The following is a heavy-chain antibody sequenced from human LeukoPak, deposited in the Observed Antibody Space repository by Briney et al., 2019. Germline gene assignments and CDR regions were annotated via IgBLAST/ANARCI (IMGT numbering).Heavy chain of an antibody. CDR2: MKEDGSDE. Sequence: GGSLRLSCVASEFSFDSSTMSWVRQAAGKGLEWVAKMKEDGSDEKYVDSVKGRFTISRDNAKNSLYLQMDRLRPEDTAVYFCVVGGAGGGYFPNWGQGSLVIVSS. D-gene: IGHD3-16*01. V-gene: IGHV3-7*01. CDR1: EFSFDSST. J-gene: IGHJ1*01. CDR3: VVGGAGGGYFPN.